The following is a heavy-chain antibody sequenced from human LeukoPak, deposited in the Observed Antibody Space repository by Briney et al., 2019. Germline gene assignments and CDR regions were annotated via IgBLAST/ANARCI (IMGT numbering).Heavy chain of an antibody. CDR1: GFTFSSYS. V-gene: IGHV3-21*01. CDR3: ARDPYYYDSSGYLAVEGHAFDI. D-gene: IGHD3-22*01. J-gene: IGHJ3*02. Sequence: GGSLRLSCAASGFTFSSYSMNWVRQAPGKGLEWVSSISSSSSYIYYADSVKGRFTISRDNAKNSLYLQMNSLRAEDTAVYYCARDPYYYDSSGYLAVEGHAFDIWGQGTMVTVSS. CDR2: ISSSSSYI.